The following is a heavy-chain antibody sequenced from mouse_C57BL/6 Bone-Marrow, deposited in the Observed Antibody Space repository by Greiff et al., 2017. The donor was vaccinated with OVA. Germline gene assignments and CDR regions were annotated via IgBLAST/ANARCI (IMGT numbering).Heavy chain of an antibody. CDR1: GFTFSSYG. J-gene: IGHJ3*01. CDR2: ISSGGSYT. V-gene: IGHV5-6*03. Sequence: EVQVVESGGGLVKPGGSLKLSCAASGFTFSSYGMSWVRQTPDKRLEWVATISSGGSYTYYPDSVKGRFTISRDNAKNTLYLQMSSLKSEDTAMYYCARRYGNHRVSWFAYWGQGTLVTVSA. D-gene: IGHD2-1*01. CDR3: ARRYGNHRVSWFAY.